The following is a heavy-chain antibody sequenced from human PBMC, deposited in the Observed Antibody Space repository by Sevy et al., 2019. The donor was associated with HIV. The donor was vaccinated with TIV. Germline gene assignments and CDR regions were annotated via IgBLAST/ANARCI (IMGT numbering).Heavy chain of an antibody. Sequence: ASVKVSCKVSGYTLTELSMHWVRQAPGKGLEWMGGFDPEDGETIYAQRFQGRVTMTEDKSTDTAYMELSSLRSEDTAVYYCATGSQYIAEFDYWGQGTLVTVSS. CDR3: ATGSQYIAEFDY. CDR1: GYTLTELS. CDR2: FDPEDGET. J-gene: IGHJ4*02. D-gene: IGHD3-16*02. V-gene: IGHV1-24*01.